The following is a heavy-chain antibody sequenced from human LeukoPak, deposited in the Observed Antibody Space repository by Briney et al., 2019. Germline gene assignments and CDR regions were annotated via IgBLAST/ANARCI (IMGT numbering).Heavy chain of an antibody. V-gene: IGHV4-39*01. D-gene: IGHD1-1*01. Sequence: SETLSLTCTVSGGSISSSSYYWGWIRQPPGKGLEWIGSIYYSGSTYYNPSLKSRVTISVDTSENQFSLKLSSVTAADTAVYYCARANWNPFDYWGQGTLVTVSS. CDR3: ARANWNPFDY. CDR1: GGSISSSSYY. CDR2: IYYSGST. J-gene: IGHJ4*02.